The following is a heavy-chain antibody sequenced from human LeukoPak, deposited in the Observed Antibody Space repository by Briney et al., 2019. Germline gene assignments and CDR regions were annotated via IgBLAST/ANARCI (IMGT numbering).Heavy chain of an antibody. D-gene: IGHD1-26*01. CDR3: ARDGERIVGATTDY. Sequence: GGSLRLSCAASGLTFSSYSMNWVRQAPGKGLEWVSSISSSSSYIYYADSVKGRFTISRDNAKNSLYLQMNSLRAEDTAVYYCARDGERIVGATTDYWGQGTLVTVSS. CDR1: GLTFSSYS. J-gene: IGHJ4*02. V-gene: IGHV3-21*01. CDR2: ISSSSSYI.